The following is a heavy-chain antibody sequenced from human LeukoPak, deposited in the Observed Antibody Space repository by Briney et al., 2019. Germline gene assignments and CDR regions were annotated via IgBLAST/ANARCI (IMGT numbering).Heavy chain of an antibody. Sequence: HPGGSLRLSCAASGFTFSSYAMSWVRQAPGKGLEWVAVIWYDGSNKYYADSVKGRFTISRDNSKNTLYLQMNSLRAEDTAVYYCARDGSVVPAAVAAYGMDVWGQGTTVTVSS. CDR2: IWYDGSNK. CDR3: ARDGSVVPAAVAAYGMDV. J-gene: IGHJ6*02. D-gene: IGHD2-2*01. V-gene: IGHV3-33*08. CDR1: GFTFSSYA.